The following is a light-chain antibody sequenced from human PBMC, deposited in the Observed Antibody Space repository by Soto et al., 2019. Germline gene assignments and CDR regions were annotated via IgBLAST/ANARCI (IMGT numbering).Light chain of an antibody. J-gene: IGKJ5*01. CDR2: AAS. V-gene: IGKV1-39*01. Sequence: DIHITHSPSSLSSSLVDRVTIICRASQSISSYLNWYQQKPGKAPKLLIYAASSLQSGVPSRFSGSGSGTDFTLTISSLQPEDFATYYCQQSYSTPPITFGQGTRLEIK. CDR1: QSISSY. CDR3: QQSYSTPPIT.